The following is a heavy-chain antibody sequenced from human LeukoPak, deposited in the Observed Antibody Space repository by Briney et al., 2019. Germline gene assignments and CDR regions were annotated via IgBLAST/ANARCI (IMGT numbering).Heavy chain of an antibody. Sequence: SETLSLTCAVYGGSFSGYYWSWIRQPPGKGLEWIGEINHSGSTNYNPSLKSRVTISVDTSKNQFSLKLGSVTAADTAVYYCARGFGEQWLAVFDYWGQGTLVTVSS. CDR2: INHSGST. J-gene: IGHJ4*02. CDR1: GGSFSGYY. V-gene: IGHV4-34*01. CDR3: ARGFGEQWLAVFDY. D-gene: IGHD6-19*01.